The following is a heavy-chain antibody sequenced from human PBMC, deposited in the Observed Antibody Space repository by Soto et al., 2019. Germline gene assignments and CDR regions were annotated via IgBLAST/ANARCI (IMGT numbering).Heavy chain of an antibody. CDR1: GFTFSSYS. CDR2: ISSSSSTI. Sequence: GGSLRLSCAASGFTFSSYSMNWVRQAPGKGLEWVSYISSSSSTIYYADSVKGRFTISRDNAKNSLYLQMNSLRAEDTAVYYCAKDLTWNHADYWGQGALVTVSS. J-gene: IGHJ4*02. CDR3: AKDLTWNHADY. V-gene: IGHV3-48*01. D-gene: IGHD1-1*01.